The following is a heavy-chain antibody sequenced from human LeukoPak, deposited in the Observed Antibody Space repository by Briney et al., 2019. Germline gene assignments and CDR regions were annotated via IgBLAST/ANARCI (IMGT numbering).Heavy chain of an antibody. CDR1: GYTFPSHY. V-gene: IGHV1-46*01. CDR2: INPSGGST. D-gene: IGHD1-26*01. Sequence: ASVKVSCKTSGYTFPSHYMHWVRQAPGQGLEWMGIINPSGGSTTYAQKFQGRLTMASDTSTSTVYMELSSLRSEDTAMYYCARSSAYYNEADIWGQGTMVTVSS. CDR3: ARSSAYYNEADI. J-gene: IGHJ3*02.